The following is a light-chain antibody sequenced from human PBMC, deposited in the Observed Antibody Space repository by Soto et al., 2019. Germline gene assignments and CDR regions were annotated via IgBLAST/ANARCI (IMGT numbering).Light chain of an antibody. CDR2: KAS. CDR1: QSISSW. CDR3: QQYNSYST. V-gene: IGKV1-5*03. Sequence: EIQMTQSPSTLSAYVGDRVTITCRASQSISSWLAWYQQKPGKAPKLLIYKASSLQSGVPSRFSGSGSGTEFTLTISSLQPDDFATYYCQQYNSYSTLGQGTKVDIK. J-gene: IGKJ1*01.